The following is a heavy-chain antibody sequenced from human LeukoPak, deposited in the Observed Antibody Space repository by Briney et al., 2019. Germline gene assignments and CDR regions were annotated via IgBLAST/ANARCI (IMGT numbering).Heavy chain of an antibody. CDR2: IYYSGST. CDR3: ARRRWASSNVDN. D-gene: IGHD1-1*01. Sequence: PSETLSLTCTVSGGSISSSDYYWGWIRQPPGKGLEWIGCIYYSGSTYYSPSLKSRVTISKDTSKNQFSLKVTAVTAADTAVYYCARRRWASSNVDNGGKETLVTVSS. J-gene: IGHJ4*02. CDR1: GGSISSSDYY. V-gene: IGHV4-39*01.